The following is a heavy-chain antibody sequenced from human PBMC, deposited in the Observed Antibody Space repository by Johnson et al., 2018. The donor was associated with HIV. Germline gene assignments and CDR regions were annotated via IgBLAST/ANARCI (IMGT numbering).Heavy chain of an antibody. J-gene: IGHJ3*02. CDR2: ISYDGSNK. CDR1: GFTFSSYA. V-gene: IGHV3-30*18. Sequence: QVQLVESGGGVVQPGRSLRLSCAASGFTFSSYAMHWVRQAPGKGLEWVAVISYDGSNKYYADSVKGRFTISRDNAKNTLYMQMNSRRVEDTAVYYCAKFGGSGNAFDIWGQGTMVTVSS. D-gene: IGHD3-10*01. CDR3: AKFGGSGNAFDI.